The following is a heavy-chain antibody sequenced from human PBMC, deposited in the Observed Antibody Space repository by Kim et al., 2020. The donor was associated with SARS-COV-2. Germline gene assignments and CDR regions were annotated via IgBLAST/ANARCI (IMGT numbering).Heavy chain of an antibody. Sequence: GGSLRLSCAASGFTFSSYAMHWVRQAPGKGLEWVAVISYDGSKKYYADSVKGRFTISRDNSKNTLYLQMNSLRAEDTAVYYCARDRRCTSGYLIDYWGQG. CDR2: ISYDGSKK. CDR1: GFTFSSYA. J-gene: IGHJ4*02. D-gene: IGHD6-25*01. V-gene: IGHV3-30-3*01. CDR3: ARDRRCTSGYLIDY.